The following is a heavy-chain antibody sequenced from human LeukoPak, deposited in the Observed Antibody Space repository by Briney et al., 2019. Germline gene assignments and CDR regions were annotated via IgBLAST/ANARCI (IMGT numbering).Heavy chain of an antibody. D-gene: IGHD4-17*01. V-gene: IGHV1-18*01. Sequence: ASVKVSCKASGYTFTSYGISWVRQAPGQGLEWMGWISAYNGNTNYAQKLQGRVTMTTDTSTSTAYMGLRSLRSDDTAVYYCARASSQLRPGDYWGQGTLVTVSS. CDR2: ISAYNGNT. J-gene: IGHJ4*02. CDR1: GYTFTSYG. CDR3: ARASSQLRPGDY.